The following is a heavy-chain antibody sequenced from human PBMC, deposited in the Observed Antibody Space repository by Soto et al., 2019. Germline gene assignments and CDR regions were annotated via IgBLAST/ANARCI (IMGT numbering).Heavy chain of an antibody. CDR1: GYSFTSDD. D-gene: IGHD6-19*01. CDR3: ARGVSAVVDY. CDR2: TEPGTGRT. V-gene: IGHV1-8*02. Sequence: ASVKVSCKASGYSFTSDDINWVRQAAGQGLEWMGWTEPGTGRTGYAQKFQGRVTMTRDTSINTAYMELTTLTADDTAFYYCARGVSAVVDYWGQGALVTVSS. J-gene: IGHJ4*02.